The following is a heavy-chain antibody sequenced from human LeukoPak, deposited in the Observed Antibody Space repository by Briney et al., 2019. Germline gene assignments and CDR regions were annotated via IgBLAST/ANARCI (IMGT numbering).Heavy chain of an antibody. CDR1: GFTFSSHW. D-gene: IGHD3-10*01. Sequence: GGSLRLSCTASGFTFSSHWMTWVRQALGKGLEWVATIKQDGNEKQYVDSVKGRFTISRDNAKNSLYLQMNSLRVEDTAVYYCARSLYGSGSYDKGDGYFDYWGQGTLVAVSS. CDR2: IKQDGNEK. CDR3: ARSLYGSGSYDKGDGYFDY. V-gene: IGHV3-7*03. J-gene: IGHJ4*02.